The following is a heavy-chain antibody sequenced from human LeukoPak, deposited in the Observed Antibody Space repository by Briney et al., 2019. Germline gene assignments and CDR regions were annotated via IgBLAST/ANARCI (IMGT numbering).Heavy chain of an antibody. CDR3: ASALYSGYDLDY. D-gene: IGHD5-12*01. CDR1: GYTFTGYY. Sequence: ASVKVSCKASGYTFTGYYMHWVRQAPGQGLEWMGWINPNSGGTNYAQKFQGRVTMTRDTSISTAYMELSRLRSDDSAVDYCASALYSGYDLDYWGQGTLVTVSS. CDR2: INPNSGGT. V-gene: IGHV1-2*02. J-gene: IGHJ4*02.